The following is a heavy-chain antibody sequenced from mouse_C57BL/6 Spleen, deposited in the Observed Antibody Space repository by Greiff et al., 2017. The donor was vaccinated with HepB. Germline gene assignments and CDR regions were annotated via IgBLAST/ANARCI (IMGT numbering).Heavy chain of an antibody. J-gene: IGHJ3*01. CDR3: AVYYHYDRAVAWFAY. V-gene: IGHV1-82*01. CDR1: GYAFSSSW. Sequence: VNVVESGPELVKPGASVKISCKASGYAFSSSWMNWVKQRPGKGLEWIGRIYPGDGDTNYNGKFKGKATLTADKSSSTAYMQLSSLTSEDSAVYFCAVYYHYDRAVAWFAYWGQGTLVTVSA. D-gene: IGHD2-4*01. CDR2: IYPGDGDT.